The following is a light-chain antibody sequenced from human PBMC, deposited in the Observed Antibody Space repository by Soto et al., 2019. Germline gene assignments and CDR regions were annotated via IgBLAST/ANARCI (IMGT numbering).Light chain of an antibody. CDR3: ATWDDSLGGHVV. J-gene: IGLJ2*01. CDR2: SNN. Sequence: QSVLTQPPSASGTPGQRVTISCSGSSSNIGINTVNWYQQLPGTAPKLLVYSNNNRPSGVPDRFSGSKSGPSAYLAISGLQSEDEAIYYCATWDDSLGGHVVFGGGTKVTVL. V-gene: IGLV1-44*01. CDR1: SSNIGINT.